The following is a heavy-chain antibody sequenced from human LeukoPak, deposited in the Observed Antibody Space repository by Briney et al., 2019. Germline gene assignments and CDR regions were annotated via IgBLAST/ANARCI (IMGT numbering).Heavy chain of an antibody. CDR3: ARERYYPFDY. V-gene: IGHV3-23*01. Sequence: PGGSLRLSCAASGFTFSNYAMRWVRQAPGKGLEWVSGISGSGDSTYYADSVKGRFTISRDNSKNTLYLQMNSLRAEDTAVYYCARERYYPFDYWGQGTLVTVSS. CDR1: GFTFSNYA. D-gene: IGHD3-22*01. CDR2: ISGSGDST. J-gene: IGHJ4*02.